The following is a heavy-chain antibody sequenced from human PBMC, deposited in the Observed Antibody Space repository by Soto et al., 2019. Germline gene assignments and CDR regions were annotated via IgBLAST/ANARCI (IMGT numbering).Heavy chain of an antibody. V-gene: IGHV1-18*04. Sequence: ASVKVSCKASGYTFTSYGISWVRQAPGQGLEWMGWISAYNGHTNYAQKLQGRVIMTTDTSTGTAYMELRSLKSDDTAVYYCARVSLGLQWLPFRMDVWGQGTTVTVSS. J-gene: IGHJ6*02. CDR3: ARVSLGLQWLPFRMDV. CDR2: ISAYNGHT. CDR1: GYTFTSYG. D-gene: IGHD6-19*01.